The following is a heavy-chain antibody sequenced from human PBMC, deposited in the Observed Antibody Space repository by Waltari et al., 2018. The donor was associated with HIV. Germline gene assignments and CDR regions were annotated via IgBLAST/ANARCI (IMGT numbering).Heavy chain of an antibody. CDR2: IVYTGSP. J-gene: IGHJ4*02. CDR1: GGSISSGLYC. V-gene: IGHV4-39*01. CDR3: ARQRQSRRDPFDY. Sequence: QLQLQESGPGLVKPSETLSLTCTVSGGSISSGLYCWGWIRLPPGKGLEWIGSIVYTGSPYDNPSLSGPVTMSVETSKNRFSLQLGSVTAADTAVYYCARQRQSRRDPFDYWGQGTLVTVSS.